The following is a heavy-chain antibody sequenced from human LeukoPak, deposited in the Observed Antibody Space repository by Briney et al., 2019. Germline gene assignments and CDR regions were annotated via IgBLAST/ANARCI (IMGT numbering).Heavy chain of an antibody. CDR2: IIPLFGTP. V-gene: IGHV1-69*13. CDR3: VRDVGYCSGGDCGDQDAFDI. Sequence: SVKVSCKSSGGTFRSIAISWVRQGPGQGLEWMGGIIPLFGTPNYAQKFQGRVTMTADESTSTAYMELSSLRSEDTAVYYCVRDVGYCSGGDCGDQDAFDIWGQGTVVTVSS. D-gene: IGHD2-15*01. J-gene: IGHJ3*02. CDR1: GGTFRSIA.